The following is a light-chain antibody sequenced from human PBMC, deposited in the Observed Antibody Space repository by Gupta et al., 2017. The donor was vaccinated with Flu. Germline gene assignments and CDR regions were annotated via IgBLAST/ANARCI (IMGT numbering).Light chain of an antibody. CDR3: QQYNNWPPFT. CDR2: GAS. Sequence: IVMTQSPATLSVSPGERVTLSCRASQSVSSNLAWYQQKPGQAPRLLIYGASTRATGIPARFSGSGSGTEFTLTISSLQSEDFAVYYCQQYNNWPPFTFGPGTKVDIK. V-gene: IGKV3-15*01. CDR1: QSVSSN. J-gene: IGKJ3*01.